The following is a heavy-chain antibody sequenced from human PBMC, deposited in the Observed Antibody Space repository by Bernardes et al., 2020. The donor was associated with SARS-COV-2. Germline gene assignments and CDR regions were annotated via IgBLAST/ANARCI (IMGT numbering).Heavy chain of an antibody. V-gene: IGHV3-74*01. CDR1: GFTFSSYW. J-gene: IGHJ4*02. D-gene: IGHD6-6*01. Sequence: GGSLRLSCAASGFTFSSYWMHWVRQAPGKGLVWVSGIQSDGSITTYADSVKGRFTISRDNAKNTLYLQMISLRAEDTAVYYCARGYASLAVYWGQGTLVTVS. CDR2: IQSDGSIT. CDR3: ARGYASLAVY.